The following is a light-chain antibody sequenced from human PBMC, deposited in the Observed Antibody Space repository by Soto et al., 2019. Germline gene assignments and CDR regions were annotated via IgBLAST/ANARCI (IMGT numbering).Light chain of an antibody. V-gene: IGKV3D-15*01. CDR3: QQYNNWPRT. CDR1: QSITSN. J-gene: IGKJ1*01. CDR2: GPS. Sequence: EIVLTQSPGTLSLSPGERATLSCRASQSITSNYLAWYQQKPGQAPRLLIYGPSSRAIGIPARFSGSGSGTEFTLTISSLQSEDFAVYYCQQYNNWPRTFGQGTKVDIK.